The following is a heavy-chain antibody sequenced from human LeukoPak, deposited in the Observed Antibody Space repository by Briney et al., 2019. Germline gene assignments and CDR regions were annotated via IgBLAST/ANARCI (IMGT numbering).Heavy chain of an antibody. Sequence: SETLSLTCTVSGGSISSYYWSWIRQPPGTGMEWLGYIYYTGTSNYNPSLESRVTMSLDTSTNQFSLRLSSVTAADTAVYYCARRYTNSWFFDYWGQGALVTVSS. CDR1: GGSISSYY. V-gene: IGHV4-59*08. CDR3: ARRYTNSWFFDY. D-gene: IGHD2-2*02. J-gene: IGHJ4*02. CDR2: IYYTGTS.